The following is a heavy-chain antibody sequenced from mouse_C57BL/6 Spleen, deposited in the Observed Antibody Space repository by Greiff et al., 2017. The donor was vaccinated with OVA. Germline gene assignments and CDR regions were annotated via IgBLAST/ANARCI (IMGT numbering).Heavy chain of an antibody. J-gene: IGHJ1*03. CDR3: ARGNYGSSGYVDV. Sequence: QVQLQQPGAELVKPGASVKLSCKASGYTFTSYWMHWVKQRPGQGLEWIGMIHPTSGSTNYNEKFKSKATLTVDKSSSTAYMQLSSLTSEDSAVYYCARGNYGSSGYVDVWGTGTTVTVSS. D-gene: IGHD1-1*01. CDR1: GYTFTSYW. V-gene: IGHV1-64*01. CDR2: IHPTSGST.